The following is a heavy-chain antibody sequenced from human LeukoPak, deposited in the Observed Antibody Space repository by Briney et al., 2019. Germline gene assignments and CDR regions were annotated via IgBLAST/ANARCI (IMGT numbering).Heavy chain of an antibody. CDR2: IYWDDDK. CDR1: GFSLSTYGVA. D-gene: IGHD4-17*01. J-gene: IGHJ4*02. V-gene: IGHV2-5*02. Sequence: ASGPTLVKPTQTLTLTCSFSGFSLSTYGVAVGWIRQPPGKALEWLALIYWDDDKRYSPSVKSRLSVTKDTSKNQVVLTMTNLDTVDTATYYCAHKRGNGDSRPGFDYWGQGTLVTVSS. CDR3: AHKRGNGDSRPGFDY.